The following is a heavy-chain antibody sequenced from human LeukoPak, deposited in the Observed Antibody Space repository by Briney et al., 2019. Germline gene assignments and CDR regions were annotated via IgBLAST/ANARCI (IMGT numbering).Heavy chain of an antibody. J-gene: IGHJ3*02. CDR3: ARGLRPLLSFRSGWYAFDI. Sequence: ASVKVSCKASGYTFTSYYMHWVRQAPGQGLEWMGIINPSGGSTSYAQKFQGRVTMTRGMSTSTVYMELSSLRSEDTAVYYCARGLRPLLSFRSGWYAFDIWGQGTMVTVSS. V-gene: IGHV1-46*01. CDR2: INPSGGST. D-gene: IGHD6-19*01. CDR1: GYTFTSYY.